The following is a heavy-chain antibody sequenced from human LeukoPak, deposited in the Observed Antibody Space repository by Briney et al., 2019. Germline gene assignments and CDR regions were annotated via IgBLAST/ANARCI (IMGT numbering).Heavy chain of an antibody. J-gene: IGHJ4*02. D-gene: IGHD3-10*01. Sequence: PGGSPRLSCAASGFTFTKYWMTWVRQAPGKGLEWVGNIKQDGSDKNYMDSVKGRFTISRDNTKNSVYLQMSSLRAEDTAVYYCARDPVTMVRGVIRAHFDYWGQGTLVTVSS. CDR1: GFTFTKYW. CDR2: IKQDGSDK. V-gene: IGHV3-7*01. CDR3: ARDPVTMVRGVIRAHFDY.